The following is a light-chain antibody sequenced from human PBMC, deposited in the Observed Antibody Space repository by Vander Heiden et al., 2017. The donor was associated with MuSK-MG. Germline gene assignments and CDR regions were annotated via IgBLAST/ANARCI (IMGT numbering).Light chain of an antibody. V-gene: IGKV1-39*01. Sequence: DIQMTQSPSSLSASVGDRVTITCRASQSISSYLNWYQQKPGKAPKLLIYAASSLQSGVPSRISGSGSGTDFTLTISSLQPEDFATYYCQQRYSTPSITFGQETRLEIK. CDR3: QQRYSTPSIT. CDR1: QSISSY. CDR2: AAS. J-gene: IGKJ5*01.